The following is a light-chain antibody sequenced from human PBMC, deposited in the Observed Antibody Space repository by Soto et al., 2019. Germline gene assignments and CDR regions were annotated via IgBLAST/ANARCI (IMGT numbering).Light chain of an antibody. CDR2: AAS. J-gene: IGKJ2*01. CDR3: QQSYSTPRT. V-gene: IGKV1-39*01. Sequence: DIQMTQSPSSLSPSVGERVTITCRASQSISNYLNWYQQKPGKAPKLLIYAASSLQSGVPSRFSGSGSGTDFTLTISSLQPEDFATYYCQQSYSTPRTFGQGTKLEIK. CDR1: QSISNY.